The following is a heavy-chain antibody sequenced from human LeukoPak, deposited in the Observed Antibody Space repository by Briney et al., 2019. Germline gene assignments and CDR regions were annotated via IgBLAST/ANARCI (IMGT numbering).Heavy chain of an antibody. CDR1: GFAFSTYW. CDR2: IKSKTDGETT. D-gene: IGHD5-18*01. V-gene: IGHV3-15*01. CDR3: TTAPSGYAYMNGWHLDY. J-gene: IGHJ4*02. Sequence: PGGSLRLSCAASGFAFSTYWMHWVRQAPGKGLEWVGRIKSKTDGETTDYAAPVKGRFTISRDDSKNTLYLQMNSLKTEDTALYYCTTAPSGYAYMNGWHLDYWGQGALVTVSS.